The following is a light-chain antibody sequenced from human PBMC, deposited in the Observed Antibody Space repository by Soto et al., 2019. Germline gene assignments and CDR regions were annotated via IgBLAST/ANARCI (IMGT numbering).Light chain of an antibody. J-gene: IGLJ1*01. Sequence: QSVLAHPRAVSGSPGGSVSISYTGTSSDVGTYDFVSWYQQHPGKAPRLMIFDFSGRPSGVPDRFSGSKSGNTASLTISGLQAEDEADYYCCLYAVTFYVFGTGTKVTVL. CDR2: DFS. CDR3: CLYAVTFYV. V-gene: IGLV2-11*01. CDR1: SSDVGTYDF.